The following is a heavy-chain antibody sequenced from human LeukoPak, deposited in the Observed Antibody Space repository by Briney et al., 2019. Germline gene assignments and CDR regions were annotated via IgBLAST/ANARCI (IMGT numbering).Heavy chain of an antibody. CDR1: GYSISSGYY. CDR2: IYHSGST. CDR3: ARVASIVVVPEEEGRFDY. J-gene: IGHJ4*02. Sequence: PSETLSLTCTVSGYSISSGYYWGWIRQPPGKGLEWIGSIYHSGSTYYNPSLKSRVTISVDTSKNQFSLKLSSVTAADTAVYYCARVASIVVVPEEEGRFDYWGQGTLVTVSS. V-gene: IGHV4-38-2*02. D-gene: IGHD2-2*01.